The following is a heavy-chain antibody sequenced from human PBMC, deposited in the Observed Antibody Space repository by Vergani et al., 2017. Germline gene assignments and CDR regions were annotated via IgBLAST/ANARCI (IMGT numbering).Heavy chain of an antibody. D-gene: IGHD2-2*01. CDR3: ARHLQAMPDY. J-gene: IGHJ4*02. Sequence: QVQLQESGPGLVKPSETLSLTCTVSGGSISSSSYYWGWIRQPPGKGLEWIGSIYYSGSTYYNPSLKSRVTISVDTSKNQFSLKLSSVTAADTAVYYCARHLQAMPDYWGQGTLVTVSS. CDR1: GGSISSSSYY. CDR2: IYYSGST. V-gene: IGHV4-39*01.